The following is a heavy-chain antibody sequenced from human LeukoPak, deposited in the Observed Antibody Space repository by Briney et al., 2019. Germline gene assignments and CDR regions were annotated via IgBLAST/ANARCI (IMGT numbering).Heavy chain of an antibody. CDR3: AGGNYVWGSYRSSAFGI. J-gene: IGHJ3*02. D-gene: IGHD3-16*02. V-gene: IGHV1-46*01. CDR2: INPSGGST. CDR1: GYTFTSYY. Sequence: ASVKVSCKASGYTFTSYYMHWVRQAPGQGLEWMGIINPSGGSTSYAQKFQGRVTMTRDMSTSTVYVELSSLRSEDTAVYYCAGGNYVWGSYRSSAFGIWGQGTMVTVSS.